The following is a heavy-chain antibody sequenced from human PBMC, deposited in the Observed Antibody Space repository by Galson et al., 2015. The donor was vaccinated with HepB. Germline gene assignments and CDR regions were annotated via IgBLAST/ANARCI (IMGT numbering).Heavy chain of an antibody. J-gene: IGHJ6*02. CDR3: ARAVRGGLRSYYYGMDV. CDR2: ISYDGSNK. CDR1: GFTFSSYA. V-gene: IGHV3-30-3*01. Sequence: SLRLSCAASGFTFSSYAMHWVRQAPGKGLEWVAVISYDGSNKYYADSVKGRFTISRDNSKNTLYLQMNSLRAEDTAVYYCARAVRGGLRSYYYGMDVWGQGTTVTVSS. D-gene: IGHD3-10*02.